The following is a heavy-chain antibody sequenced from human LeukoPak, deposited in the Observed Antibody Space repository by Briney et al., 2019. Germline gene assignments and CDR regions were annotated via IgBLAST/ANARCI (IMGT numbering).Heavy chain of an antibody. CDR2: ISGDGGST. CDR3: AKEPLRYFDWLTP. CDR1: GFTFDDYA. J-gene: IGHJ5*02. D-gene: IGHD3-9*01. V-gene: IGHV3-43*02. Sequence: GGSLRLSCAASGFTFDDYAMHWVRHAPGKGLEWVSLISGDGGSTYYADSVKGRFTISRDNSKNSLYLQMNSLTTEDTAVYYCAKEPLRYFDWLTPWGQGTLVTVSS.